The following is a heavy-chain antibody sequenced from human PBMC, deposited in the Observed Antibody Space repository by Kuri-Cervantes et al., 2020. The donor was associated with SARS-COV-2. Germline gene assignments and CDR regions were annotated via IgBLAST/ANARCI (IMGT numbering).Heavy chain of an antibody. CDR3: SRLTRYSSSWYFSY. CDR1: GDSVSSHSAA. V-gene: IGHV6-1*01. CDR2: TYYRSKWYN. D-gene: IGHD6-13*01. Sequence: LRLSCAISGDSVSSHSAAWNWIRQSPSRGLEWLGRTYYRSKWYNDYAVSVKSRITINPDTSKNQFSLKLSSVTAADTAVYYCSRLTRYSSSWYFSYWGQGTLVTVSS. J-gene: IGHJ4*02.